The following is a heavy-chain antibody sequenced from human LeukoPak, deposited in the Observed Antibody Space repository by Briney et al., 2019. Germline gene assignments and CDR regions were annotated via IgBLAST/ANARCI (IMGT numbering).Heavy chain of an antibody. CDR2: IYTGGTT. CDR3: ARDPNSAL. D-gene: IGHD4-23*01. CDR1: GGSINNYY. J-gene: IGHJ4*02. Sequence: PSETLSLTCIVSGGSINNYYWSWIRQPAGKGPEWIGRIYTGGTTNYNPSLKSRVTISVDTSKNQFSLRLSSVTAADTAVYYCARDPNSALWGQGTLVTVSS. V-gene: IGHV4-4*07.